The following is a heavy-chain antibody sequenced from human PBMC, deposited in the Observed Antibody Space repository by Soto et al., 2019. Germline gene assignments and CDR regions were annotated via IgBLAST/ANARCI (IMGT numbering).Heavy chain of an antibody. CDR1: GFTFSTDA. Sequence: PGGSLRLSCAASGFTFSTDAMSWVRQAPGKGLEWVSFIGGSSEGVNYADPVKGRFTISRDNSKNTLYLQMNSLRDEDTAVYYCAKAFRFGMDVWGQGTTVTVSS. J-gene: IGHJ6*02. V-gene: IGHV3-23*01. CDR2: IGGSSEGV. CDR3: AKAFRFGMDV.